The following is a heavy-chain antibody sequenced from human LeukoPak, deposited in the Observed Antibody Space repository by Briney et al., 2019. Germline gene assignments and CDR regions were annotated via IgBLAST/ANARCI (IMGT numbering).Heavy chain of an antibody. D-gene: IGHD1-1*01. J-gene: IGHJ4*02. CDR1: GGSISSGGYY. V-gene: IGHV4-31*03. Sequence: SETLSLTCTVSGGSISSGGYYWSWIRQHPGKGLEWIGNIYYSGSTYYNPSLKSRVIISVDASKNQFSLKVSSVTAADTAVYYCARDTTLDYWGQGTLVTVSS. CDR3: ARDTTLDY. CDR2: IYYSGST.